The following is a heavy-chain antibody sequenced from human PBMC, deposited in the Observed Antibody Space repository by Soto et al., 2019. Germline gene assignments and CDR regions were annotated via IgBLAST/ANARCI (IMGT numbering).Heavy chain of an antibody. CDR2: ISYDGSNK. D-gene: IGHD6-13*01. CDR3: AREGSSWQHDY. J-gene: IGHJ4*02. V-gene: IGHV3-30-3*01. CDR1: GFTFSSYA. Sequence: QVQLVESGGGVVQPGRSLRLSCAASGFTFSSYAMHWVRQAPGKGLEWVAVISYDGSNKYYADSVKGRFTISRDNSKNTLYLQMNSLRAEDTAVYYCAREGSSWQHDYWGQGTLVTVSS.